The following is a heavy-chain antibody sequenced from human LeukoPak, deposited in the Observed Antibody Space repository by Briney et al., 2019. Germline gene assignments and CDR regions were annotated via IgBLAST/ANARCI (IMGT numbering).Heavy chain of an antibody. CDR1: GGSISSSSYY. V-gene: IGHV4-61*01. Sequence: SETLSLTCTVSGGSISSSSYYWGWIRQPPGKGLEWIGYIYYSGSTNYNPSLKSRVTISVDTSKNQFSLKLSSVTAADTAVYYCAREEKHYDYVWGSYRHDAFDIWGQGTMVTVSS. CDR2: IYYSGST. J-gene: IGHJ3*02. CDR3: AREEKHYDYVWGSYRHDAFDI. D-gene: IGHD3-16*02.